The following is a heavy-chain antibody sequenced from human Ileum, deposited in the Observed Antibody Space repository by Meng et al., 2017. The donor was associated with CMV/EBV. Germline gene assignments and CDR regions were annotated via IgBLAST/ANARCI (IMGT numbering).Heavy chain of an antibody. CDR1: GETFIGYY. J-gene: IGHJ5*02. CDR3: ARERAGVAGFDP. Sequence: CKASGETFIGYYMHWVRQAPGQGLEWMGWINLNSGDTKYAQNFQGRVTMTRDTSISTGNMELSSLRSDDTAVYYCARERAGVAGFDPWGQGTLVTVSS. CDR2: INLNSGDT. V-gene: IGHV1-2*02. D-gene: IGHD3-10*01.